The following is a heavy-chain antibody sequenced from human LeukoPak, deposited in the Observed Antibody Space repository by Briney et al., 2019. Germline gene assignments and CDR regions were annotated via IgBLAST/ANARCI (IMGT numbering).Heavy chain of an antibody. CDR1: GGSISSDY. CDR3: ARAVGDYDRINAFDI. CDR2: IYYSAST. D-gene: IGHD4-17*01. Sequence: SETLSLTRTVSGGSISSDYWSWIRQPPGKGLEWIGQIYYSASTNYNPSLKSRVTISVDTSKNQFSLKLSSVTAADTAVYYCARAVGDYDRINAFDIWGQGTMVTVSS. V-gene: IGHV4-59*01. J-gene: IGHJ3*02.